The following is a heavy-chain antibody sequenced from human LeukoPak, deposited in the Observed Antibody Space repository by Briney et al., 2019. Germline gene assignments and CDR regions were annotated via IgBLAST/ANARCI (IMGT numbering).Heavy chain of an antibody. CDR1: GGTFSSYA. V-gene: IGHV1-69*05. J-gene: IGHJ3*02. D-gene: IGHD3-22*01. CDR2: VIPIFGTA. Sequence: SVKVSCKASGGTFSSYAISWVRQAPGQGLEWMGGVIPIFGTANYAQKFQGRVTITTDESTSTAYMELSSLRSEDTAVYYCARPSDSSGSDAFDIWGQGTMVTVSS. CDR3: ARPSDSSGSDAFDI.